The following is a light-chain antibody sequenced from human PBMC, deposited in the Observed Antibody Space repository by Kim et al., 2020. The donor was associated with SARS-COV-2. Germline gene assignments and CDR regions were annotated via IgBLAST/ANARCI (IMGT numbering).Light chain of an antibody. CDR1: KLGSKY. CDR3: QAWDSTTYV. Sequence: VSPGQTATISCSGDKLGSKYACWYQQKPGQSPVLVIYQDNKRPSGIPERFSGSSSGNTATLTISGTQAMDEADYFCQAWDSTTYVFGSGTKVTVL. V-gene: IGLV3-1*01. CDR2: QDN. J-gene: IGLJ1*01.